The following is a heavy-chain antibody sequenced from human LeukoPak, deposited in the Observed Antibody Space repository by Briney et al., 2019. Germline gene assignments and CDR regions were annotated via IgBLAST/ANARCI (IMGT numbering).Heavy chain of an antibody. CDR3: AKDHVTWGNRYFDH. J-gene: IGHJ4*02. CDR1: GFTFSTYG. D-gene: IGHD3-16*01. CDR2: IGHDGTKI. Sequence: GGSLRLSCAASGFTFSTYGMHWVRQAPGKGLEWVAFIGHDGTKIYYADSVQGRFTISRDNSKNTLYLEMNSLSGEDTALYYCAKDHVTWGNRYFDHWGQGTLGTVSA. V-gene: IGHV3-30*02.